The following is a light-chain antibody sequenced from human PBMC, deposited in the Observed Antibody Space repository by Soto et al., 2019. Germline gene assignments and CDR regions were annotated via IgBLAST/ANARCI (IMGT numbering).Light chain of an antibody. CDR2: GDT. V-gene: IGKV3-11*01. CDR1: QRITAS. CDR3: LHRNNWPPRFT. J-gene: IGKJ3*01. Sequence: EIVLTQSPATLSLSPGESTTLSCGASQRITASLDWYQQKPGQAPRLLIYGDTTRSAGIPAMFSGSGSGTDFTLTISGLETEDFAVYFCLHRNNWPPRFTFGPGTAVEVK.